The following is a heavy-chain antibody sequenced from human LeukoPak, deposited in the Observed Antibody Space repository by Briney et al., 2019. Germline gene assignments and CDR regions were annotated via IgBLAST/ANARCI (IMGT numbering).Heavy chain of an antibody. D-gene: IGHD3-22*01. Sequence: GGSLRLSCAASGNYWMHWVRQAPGKGLEWVAVISYDGSNKYYADSVKGRFTISRDNSKNTLYLQMNSLRAEDTAVYYCARDGREGITMIVVVTYYFDYWGQGTLVTVSS. CDR1: GNYW. V-gene: IGHV3-30*03. CDR3: ARDGREGITMIVVVTYYFDY. CDR2: ISYDGSNK. J-gene: IGHJ4*02.